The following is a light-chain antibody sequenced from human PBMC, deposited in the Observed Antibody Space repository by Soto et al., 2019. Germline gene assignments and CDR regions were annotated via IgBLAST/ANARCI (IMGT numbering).Light chain of an antibody. J-gene: IGLJ2*01. V-gene: IGLV2-14*01. CDR1: SSDVGDFDY. CDR3: NSFTATSTPHVL. CDR2: DVI. Sequence: QSVLTQPASVSGSPGQSITISCTGTSSDVGDFDYVSWFQQLPGKAPKLIIYDVINRPSGVSNRFSGSKSDYTASLTISGLQAEDEADYYCNSFTATSTPHVLFGGGTQLTVL.